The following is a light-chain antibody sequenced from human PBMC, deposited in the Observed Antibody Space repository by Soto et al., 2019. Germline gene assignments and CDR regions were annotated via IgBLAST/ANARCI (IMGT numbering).Light chain of an antibody. CDR1: SSNIGAGYD. V-gene: IGLV1-40*01. CDR2: ANS. J-gene: IGLJ2*01. CDR3: QSYDSSLSGHVV. Sequence: QSVLTQPPSVSGAPGQTITISCTGSSSNIGAGYDVHWYQQLPGTAPKLLIYANSNRPSGVPDRFSGSKSGTSASLAITGLQAEDEADYYCQSYDSSLSGHVVFGGGTKLTVL.